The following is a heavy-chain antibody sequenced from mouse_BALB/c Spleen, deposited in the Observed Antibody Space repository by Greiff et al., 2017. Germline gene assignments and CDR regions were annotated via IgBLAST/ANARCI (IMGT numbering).Heavy chain of an antibody. CDR1: GYTFTSYT. V-gene: IGHV1-4*01. J-gene: IGHJ3*01. CDR2: INPSSGYT. D-gene: IGHD2-1*01. CDR3: ARSIYGKGFAY. Sequence: VKLQESGAELARPGASVKMSCKASGYTFTSYTMHWVKQRPGQGLEWIGYINPSSGYTNYNQKFKDKATLTADKSSSTAYMQLSSLTSEDSAVYYCARSIYGKGFAYWGQGTLVTVSA.